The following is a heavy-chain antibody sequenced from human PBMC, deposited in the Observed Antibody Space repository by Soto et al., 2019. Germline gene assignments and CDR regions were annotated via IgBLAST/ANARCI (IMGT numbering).Heavy chain of an antibody. Sequence: GGSLRLSCAASGFTFSSYSMNWVRQAPGKGLEWVSYISSSSSTIYYADSVKGRFTISRDNAKNSLYLQMNSLRDEDTAVYYCAREIWYYDFWSGYLFDYWGQGTLVTVSS. CDR2: ISSSSSTI. D-gene: IGHD3-3*01. CDR1: GFTFSSYS. J-gene: IGHJ4*02. V-gene: IGHV3-48*02. CDR3: AREIWYYDFWSGYLFDY.